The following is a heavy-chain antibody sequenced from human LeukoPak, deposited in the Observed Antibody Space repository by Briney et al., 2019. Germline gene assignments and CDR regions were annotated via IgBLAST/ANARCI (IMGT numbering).Heavy chain of an antibody. D-gene: IGHD1-14*01. CDR3: ARLGESTTDFDY. V-gene: IGHV3-21*01. Sequence: GGSLRLSCAASGFTFITYSMTWVRQAQGKGLEWVSSISSITSSYIHYADSVKGRFTISRDNVKNSLYLQMNSLRAEDTAVYYCARLGESTTDFDYWGQGTLVTVSS. CDR1: GFTFITYS. CDR2: ISSITSSYI. J-gene: IGHJ4*02.